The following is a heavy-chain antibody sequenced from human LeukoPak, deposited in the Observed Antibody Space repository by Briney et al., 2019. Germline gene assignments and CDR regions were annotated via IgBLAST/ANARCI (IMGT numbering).Heavy chain of an antibody. CDR1: GFTFTSSA. Sequence: ASVKVSCKAPGFTFTSSAMQWVRQARGQRLEWIGWIVVGSGNTNYAQKFQERVTITRDMSTSTAYMELSSLRSEDTAVYYCAAEIVGATMDFSQDWGQGTLVTVSS. CDR2: IVVGSGNT. CDR3: AAEIVGATMDFSQD. J-gene: IGHJ4*02. V-gene: IGHV1-58*02. D-gene: IGHD1-26*01.